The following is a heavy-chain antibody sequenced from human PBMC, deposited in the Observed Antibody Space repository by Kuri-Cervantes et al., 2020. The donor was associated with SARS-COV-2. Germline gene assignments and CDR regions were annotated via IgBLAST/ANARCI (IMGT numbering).Heavy chain of an antibody. Sequence: GESLKISCAASGFTFSSYAMSWVCQAPGKGLEWVSAISGSGGSTYYADSVKGRFTISRDNSKNTLYLQMNSLRAEDTAVYYCAKDQWELLSGGYWGQGTLVTVSS. V-gene: IGHV3-23*01. J-gene: IGHJ4*02. CDR2: ISGSGGST. CDR1: GFTFSSYA. CDR3: AKDQWELLSGGY. D-gene: IGHD1-26*01.